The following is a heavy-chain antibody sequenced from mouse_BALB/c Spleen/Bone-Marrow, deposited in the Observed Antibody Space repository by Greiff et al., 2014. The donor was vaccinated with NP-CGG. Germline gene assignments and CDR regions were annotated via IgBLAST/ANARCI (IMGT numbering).Heavy chain of an antibody. V-gene: IGHV5-17*02. CDR1: GFTFSSFG. J-gene: IGHJ3*01. Sequence: EVQGVESGGGLVQPGGSRKLSCAASGFTFSSFGMHWVRQAPEKGLEWVAYISSGSSTIYYADTVKGRFTISRDNSKNTMFLQMISLRAEDTAMYYCARGDVLRGFAYWGQGTLVTVSA. CDR3: ARGDVLRGFAY. CDR2: ISSGSSTI.